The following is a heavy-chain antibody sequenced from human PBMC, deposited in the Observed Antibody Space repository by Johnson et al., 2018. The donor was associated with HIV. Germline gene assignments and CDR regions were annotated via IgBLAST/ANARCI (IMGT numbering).Heavy chain of an antibody. V-gene: IGHV3-30*04. CDR3: ARARTVVIARPDAFDI. CDR2: LWYEGRNR. J-gene: IGHJ3*02. CDR1: GFTFSSYA. Sequence: QVQLVESGGGVVQPGRSLRLSCAASGFTFSSYAMHWVRQAPGKGLEWVAVLWYEGRNRYYVDSVTGRFPLSRDNSQNTLYLQMNSLRAEDTAVYYCARARTVVIARPDAFDIWGQGTMVTVSS. D-gene: IGHD2-21*01.